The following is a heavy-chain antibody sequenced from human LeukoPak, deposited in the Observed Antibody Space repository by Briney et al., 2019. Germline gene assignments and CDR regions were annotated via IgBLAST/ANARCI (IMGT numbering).Heavy chain of an antibody. CDR1: GGTFSSYA. Sequence: EASVKVSCKASGGTFSSYAMSWVRQAPGKGLEWVSAISGSGGSTYYADSVKGRFTISRDNSKNTLYLQTNSLRAEDTAVYYCAKFGGYGFDYWGQGTLVTVSS. J-gene: IGHJ4*02. CDR3: AKFGGYGFDY. D-gene: IGHD5-12*01. CDR2: ISGSGGST. V-gene: IGHV3-23*01.